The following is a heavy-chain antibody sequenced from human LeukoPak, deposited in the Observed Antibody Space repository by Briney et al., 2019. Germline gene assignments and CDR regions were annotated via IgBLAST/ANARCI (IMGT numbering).Heavy chain of an antibody. Sequence: SETLSLTCTVSGGSISSGGYYWSWIRQPPGKGLEWIATISYSGSTTSYNPSLKSRVTISVDTSKNQFSLKLNSVTAADTAVYYCVQRTSGSYSDYWGQGTLVTVSS. J-gene: IGHJ4*02. CDR2: ISYSGSTT. D-gene: IGHD1-26*01. CDR1: GGSISSGGYY. V-gene: IGHV4-39*01. CDR3: VQRTSGSYSDY.